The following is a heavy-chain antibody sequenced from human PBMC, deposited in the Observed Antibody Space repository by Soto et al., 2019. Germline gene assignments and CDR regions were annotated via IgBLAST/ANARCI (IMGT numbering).Heavy chain of an antibody. J-gene: IGHJ4*02. CDR1: GDTFGRNA. CDR2: IIPMFPTT. Sequence: QVQLVQSGAEVKRPGSSVKVSCKASGDTFGRNAIHWVRQAPGQGLEWMGGIIPMFPTTNYAQKLKSRLTINADKSTSTAYMEMSSLRSEDTAVYYCTRDGDSADYGYWGQGTLVTVSS. CDR3: TRDGDSADYGY. V-gene: IGHV1-69*06. D-gene: IGHD2-21*01.